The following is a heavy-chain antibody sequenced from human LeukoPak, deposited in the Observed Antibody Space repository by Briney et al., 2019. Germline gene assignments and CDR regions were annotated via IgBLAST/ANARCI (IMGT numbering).Heavy chain of an antibody. J-gene: IGHJ6*03. CDR1: GMTFRNYG. CDR2: IWYDGSNE. Sequence: GGSLRLSCAASGMTFRNYGFHWVRQAPGKGLGWVTIIWYDGSNEYYADSVKGRFAFSRDNSKNTLYLQMNNLRVEDTAVYYCATSRGSYYMDVWGKGTTVTVSS. V-gene: IGHV3-33*01. D-gene: IGHD1-26*01. CDR3: ATSRGSYYMDV.